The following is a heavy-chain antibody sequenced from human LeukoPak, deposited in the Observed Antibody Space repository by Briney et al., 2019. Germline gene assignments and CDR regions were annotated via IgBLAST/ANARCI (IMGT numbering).Heavy chain of an antibody. CDR2: ISGSSSYT. J-gene: IGHJ3*02. Sequence: GGSLRLSCAASGFTFSSYSMNWVRQAPGKGLEWVSSISGSSSYTYYADSVKGRFTISRDNAKKSLYLQMNSLRAEDTAVYYCARGQWSEDGFDIWGQGTMVTVSS. CDR1: GFTFSSYS. V-gene: IGHV3-21*01. CDR3: ARGQWSEDGFDI. D-gene: IGHD6-19*01.